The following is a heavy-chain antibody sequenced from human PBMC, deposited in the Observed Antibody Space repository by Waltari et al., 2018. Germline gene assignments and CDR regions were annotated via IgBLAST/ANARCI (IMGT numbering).Heavy chain of an antibody. D-gene: IGHD1-26*01. V-gene: IGHV1-2*02. J-gene: IGHJ6*03. CDR3: ARESGTNYYYMDV. CDR1: GYRFIGYS. CDR2: ISPNNCGI. Sequence: QVHLVQSGAEVKKPGASVKVSCKASGYRFIGYSMHWVRQAPGQGLEWMGWISPNNCGIKDEKKFKGRVNMTWDRSISTVYMEMSRLRSDDTAVYYCARESGTNYYYMDVWGKGTTVIVSS.